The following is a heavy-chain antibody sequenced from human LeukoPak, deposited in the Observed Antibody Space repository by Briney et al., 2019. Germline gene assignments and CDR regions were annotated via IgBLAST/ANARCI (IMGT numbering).Heavy chain of an antibody. Sequence: GGSLRLSCAASGFTFSSYSMNWVRQAPGKGLEWVSSISSSSSYIYYADSVKGRFTISRDNAKNSLYLQMNSLRAEDTAVYYCAGGGGTYYDILTGYYDYYYMDVWGKGTTVTVSS. J-gene: IGHJ6*03. CDR3: AGGGGTYYDILTGYYDYYYMDV. CDR2: ISSSSSYI. CDR1: GFTFSSYS. D-gene: IGHD3-9*01. V-gene: IGHV3-21*01.